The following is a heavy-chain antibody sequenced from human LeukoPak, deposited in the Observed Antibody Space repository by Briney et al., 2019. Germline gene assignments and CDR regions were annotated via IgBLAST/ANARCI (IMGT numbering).Heavy chain of an antibody. CDR1: GFTVGSNY. CDR3: AGPGDTDAFDI. J-gene: IGHJ3*02. Sequence: GGSLRLSCAASGFTVGSNYMSWVRQAPGKGLEWVSVIYSGGSTYYADSVKGRFTISRHNSKNTLYLQMNSLRAEDTAVYYCAGPGDTDAFDIWGQGTMVTVSS. CDR2: IYSGGST. V-gene: IGHV3-53*04. D-gene: IGHD7-27*01.